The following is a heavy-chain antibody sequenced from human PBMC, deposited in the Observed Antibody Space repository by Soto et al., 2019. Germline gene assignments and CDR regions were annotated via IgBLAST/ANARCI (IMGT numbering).Heavy chain of an antibody. CDR1: GGSISSADYY. Sequence: QVQLQQSGPELVKPSQTLSLTCTVSGGSISSADYYWSWIRQPPGKGLEWMGDIYYSGITCYNPYLRSRVTVPVVMSKNHFSLKLAFVTAADTAMYYCAREGSFERFDTLWGNQKNWFDPWGQGTLVTVSS. CDR3: AREGSFERFDTLWGNQKNWFDP. J-gene: IGHJ5*02. CDR2: IYYSGIT. V-gene: IGHV4-30-4*01. D-gene: IGHD3-16*01.